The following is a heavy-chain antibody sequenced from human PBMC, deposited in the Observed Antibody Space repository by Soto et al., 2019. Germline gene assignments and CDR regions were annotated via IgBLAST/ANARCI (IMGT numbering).Heavy chain of an antibody. D-gene: IGHD2-2*01. V-gene: IGHV4-61*01. CDR1: GGSVSSGSYY. CDR3: AREARCSSTSCYDY. CDR2: IYYSGST. J-gene: IGHJ4*02. Sequence: SETLSLTCTVSGGSVSSGSYYWSWIRQPPGKGLEWIGYIYYSGSTNYNPSLKSRVTISVDTSKNQFSLKLSSVTAADTAVYYCAREARCSSTSCYDYWGQATLGTVSA.